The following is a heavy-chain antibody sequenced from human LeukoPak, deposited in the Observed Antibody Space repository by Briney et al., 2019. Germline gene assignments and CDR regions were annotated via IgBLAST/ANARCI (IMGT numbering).Heavy chain of an antibody. CDR3: ARLSGDNYFDY. J-gene: IGHJ4*02. V-gene: IGHV5-51*01. CDR2: IYPGDSDT. Sequence: GESLKISCKGSGYSFASYWIGWVRQMPGKGLEWMGIIYPGDSDTRYSPSFQGQVTISADKSIGTAYLQWSSLKASDTAVYYCARLSGDNYFDYWGQGALVTVSS. CDR1: GYSFASYW. D-gene: IGHD3-16*02.